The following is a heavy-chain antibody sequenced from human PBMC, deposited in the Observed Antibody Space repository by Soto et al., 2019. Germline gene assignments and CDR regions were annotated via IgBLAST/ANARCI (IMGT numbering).Heavy chain of an antibody. CDR1: GFTFSSYC. CDR2: IWYDGSNK. CDR3: ARDSVLRYFDWLFSGPDAFDI. D-gene: IGHD3-9*01. Sequence: QPGGSLRLSCAASGFTFSSYCMHWGRQAPGKGLEWVAVIWYDGSNKYYADSVKGRFTISRDNSKNTLYLQMNSLRAEDTAVYYCARDSVLRYFDWLFSGPDAFDIWGQGTMVTVSS. J-gene: IGHJ3*02. V-gene: IGHV3-33*01.